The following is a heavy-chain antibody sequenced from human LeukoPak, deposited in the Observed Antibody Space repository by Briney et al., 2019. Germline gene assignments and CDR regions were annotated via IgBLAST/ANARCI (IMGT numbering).Heavy chain of an antibody. V-gene: IGHV3-30-3*01. D-gene: IGHD4-17*01. CDR2: ISYDGSNK. Sequence: GGSLRLSCAASGFTFSSYAMHWVRQAPGKGLEWVAVISYDGSNKYYADSVKGRFTISRDNSKNTLYLQMNSLRAEDTAVYYCARGVGYGDYPTYWGQGTLVTVSS. CDR1: GFTFSSYA. CDR3: ARGVGYGDYPTY. J-gene: IGHJ4*02.